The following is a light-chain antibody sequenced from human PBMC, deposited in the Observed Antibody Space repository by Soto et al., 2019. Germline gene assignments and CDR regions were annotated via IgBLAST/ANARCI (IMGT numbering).Light chain of an antibody. J-gene: IGKJ1*01. CDR3: QQYNTFSWT. CDR1: EFISSW. CDR2: DTS. Sequence: DIQMTHSPSTLSASVEDRVTITCRASEFISSWLAWYQQKPGKAPKLLIYDTSTLASGVPSRFSGSGSGTDFTLTISSLQPDDFATYYCQQYNTFSWTFGPGTRVEIK. V-gene: IGKV1-5*01.